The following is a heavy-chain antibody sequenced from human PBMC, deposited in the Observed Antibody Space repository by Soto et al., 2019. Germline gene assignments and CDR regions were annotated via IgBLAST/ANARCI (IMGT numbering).Heavy chain of an antibody. CDR1: GYTFTSYY. D-gene: IGHD6-19*01. Sequence: GASVKVSCKASGYTFTSYYMHWVRQAPGQGLEWMGIINPSGGSTSYAQKFQGRVTMTRDTSTSTVYMELSSLRSEDTAVYYCASARLQRRIAVAGTFDYWGQGTLVTVSS. J-gene: IGHJ4*02. CDR3: ASARLQRRIAVAGTFDY. V-gene: IGHV1-46*01. CDR2: INPSGGST.